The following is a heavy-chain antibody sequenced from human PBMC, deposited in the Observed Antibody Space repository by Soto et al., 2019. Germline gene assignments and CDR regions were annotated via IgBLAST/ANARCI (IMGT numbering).Heavy chain of an antibody. CDR1: GFTFSSYG. V-gene: IGHV3-33*01. CDR3: AREPYDSSGGFYY. CDR2: IWYDGSNK. D-gene: IGHD3-22*01. Sequence: GGSLRLSCAASGFTFSSYGMHWVRQAPGKGLEWVAVIWYDGSNKYYADSVKGRFTISRDNSKNTLYLQMNSLRAEDTAVYYCAREPYDSSGGFYYWGQGTLVTVSS. J-gene: IGHJ4*02.